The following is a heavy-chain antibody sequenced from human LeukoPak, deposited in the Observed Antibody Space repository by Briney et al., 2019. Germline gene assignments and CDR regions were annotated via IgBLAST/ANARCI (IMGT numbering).Heavy chain of an antibody. V-gene: IGHV3-30-3*01. CDR1: GFTFSSYA. CDR2: ISYDGSNK. CDR3: ARDSSVQLWLVYYFDY. D-gene: IGHD5-18*01. Sequence: PGGSLRLSCAASGFTFSSYAIHWVRQAPGKGLEWVAVISYDGSNKYYADSVKGRFTISRDNSKNTLYLQMNSLRAEDTAVYYCARDSSVQLWLVYYFDYWGQGTLVTVSS. J-gene: IGHJ4*02.